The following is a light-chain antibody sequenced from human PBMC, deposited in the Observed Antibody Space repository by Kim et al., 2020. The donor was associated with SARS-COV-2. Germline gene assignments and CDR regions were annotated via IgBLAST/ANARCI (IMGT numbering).Light chain of an antibody. Sequence: SASVGDTVTITCRASQTINAYVAWYQQRPAKAPKLLIFDASTLESGVPPRFSGSRSGTEVTLTISSLQPDDFATYYCQQYISWPYTFGQGTKLEIK. CDR2: DAS. V-gene: IGKV1-5*01. J-gene: IGKJ2*01. CDR3: QQYISWPYT. CDR1: QTINAY.